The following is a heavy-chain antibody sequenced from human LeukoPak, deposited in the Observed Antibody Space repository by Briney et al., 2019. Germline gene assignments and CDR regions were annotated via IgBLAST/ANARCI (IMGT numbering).Heavy chain of an antibody. D-gene: IGHD3-16*01. Sequence: SETLSLTCTVSGGSISSGSYYYWGWFRQPPGKGLEWIASIYYSGSTHYNPSLKSRVTISVDTSRNQFSLELRSATAADSAMYYCARNVSRGEPGGAFDIWGQGTMVTVSS. V-gene: IGHV4-39*01. CDR2: IYYSGST. CDR3: ARNVSRGEPGGAFDI. J-gene: IGHJ3*02. CDR1: GGSISSGSYYY.